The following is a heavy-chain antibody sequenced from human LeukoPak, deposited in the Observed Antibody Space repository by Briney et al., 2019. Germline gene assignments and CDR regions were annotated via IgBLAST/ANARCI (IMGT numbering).Heavy chain of an antibody. V-gene: IGHV3-21*01. CDR2: ISTSSSYI. CDR1: GFNLRAYN. Sequence: PGGSLRLSCVASGFNLRAYNMHWVRQAPGKGLPLVSSISTSSSYIYYADSVKGRFTISRDNAENSLYLQMHSLRVEDTALYYCARDDNWNDKPFDFWGQGTLVTVSS. CDR3: ARDDNWNDKPFDF. D-gene: IGHD1-20*01. J-gene: IGHJ4*02.